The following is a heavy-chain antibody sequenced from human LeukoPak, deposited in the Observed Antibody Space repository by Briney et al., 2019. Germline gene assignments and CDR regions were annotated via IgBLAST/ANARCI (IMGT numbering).Heavy chain of an antibody. Sequence: GGSLRLSCAASGFTFSTYRMSWVRQAPGKGLEWVANIKQDGSEKHYVDSVKGRFAISRDNAKNSLYLQMSSLRAEDTAVYYCTRVEETATTAAIIRKYSYYYYYMDVWGKGNTVTVSS. V-gene: IGHV3-7*01. CDR1: GFTFSTYR. CDR3: TRVEETATTAAIIRKYSYYYYYMDV. J-gene: IGHJ6*03. D-gene: IGHD4-11*01. CDR2: IKQDGSEK.